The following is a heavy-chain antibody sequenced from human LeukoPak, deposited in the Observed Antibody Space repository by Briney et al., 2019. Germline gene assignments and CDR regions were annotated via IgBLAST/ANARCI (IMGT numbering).Heavy chain of an antibody. V-gene: IGHV4-34*01. D-gene: IGHD5-24*01. CDR1: GGSFSGYY. J-gene: IGHJ3*02. CDR3: ARHRAEMATITDDAFDI. CDR2: INHSGST. Sequence: SETLSLTCAVYGGSFSGYYWSWIRQPPGKGLEWIGEINHSGSTNYNPSIKSRVTISLDTSKNQLSLRLSSVTAADTAVFYCARHRAEMATITDDAFDIWGQGTMVTVSS.